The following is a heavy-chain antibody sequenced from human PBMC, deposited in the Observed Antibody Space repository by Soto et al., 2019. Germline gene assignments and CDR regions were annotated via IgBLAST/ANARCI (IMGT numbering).Heavy chain of an antibody. V-gene: IGHV3-30-3*01. CDR3: AREEFEDGRGHFDY. Sequence: QVQLVESVGGVVQPGGSLRLSCAASGFTFSTSVMHWVRQAPGKGLEWMAIISYGGVNKYYADSVKGRFTISRDISESTLYLQMNSLRTEDTAVYYCAREEFEDGRGHFDYWGQGTLVSVSS. D-gene: IGHD3-22*01. CDR1: GFTFSTSV. CDR2: ISYGGVNK. J-gene: IGHJ4*02.